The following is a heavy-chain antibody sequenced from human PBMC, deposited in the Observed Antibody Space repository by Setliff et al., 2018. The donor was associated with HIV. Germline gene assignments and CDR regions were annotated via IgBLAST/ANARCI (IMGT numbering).Heavy chain of an antibody. J-gene: IGHJ1*01. CDR3: AKGSVRMHYYDSSGYFQH. CDR1: GISFSSYA. Sequence: GGSLRLSCEASGISFSSYAMNWARQAPGKGLEWVSVIGGSGGSTYYADSVKGRFTISRNNSKNTLYLQMNSLRAEDTAVYYCAKGSVRMHYYDSSGYFQHWGQGTPVTVS. CDR2: IGGSGGST. D-gene: IGHD3-22*01. V-gene: IGHV3-23*01.